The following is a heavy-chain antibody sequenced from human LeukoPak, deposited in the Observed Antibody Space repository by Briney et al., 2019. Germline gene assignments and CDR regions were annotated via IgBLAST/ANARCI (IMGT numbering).Heavy chain of an antibody. CDR3: ARRGITTRAAFDI. CDR1: DGSISSSNYY. D-gene: IGHD1-14*01. Sequence: PSETLSFTCSVSDGSISSSNYYWGWIRQPPGKGLEWIGSIYYSGNTYYNPPLRSRVTISIDTSKNQFSLKLSSVTAADTAVYFCARRGITTRAAFDIWGQGTTVTVSS. CDR2: IYYSGNT. V-gene: IGHV4-39*01. J-gene: IGHJ3*02.